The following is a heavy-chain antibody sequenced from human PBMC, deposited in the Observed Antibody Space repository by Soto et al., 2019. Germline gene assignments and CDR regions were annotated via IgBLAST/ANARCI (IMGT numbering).Heavy chain of an antibody. Sequence: PGGSLRLSCEVSGFIFSTYGFHWVRQAPGKGLEWVAAIWYDGSKTYYADSVKGRFTISRDDSRSTLYLQMDSLRDDDTAIYYCARDPGTRYYYFDHWGQGALVTVSS. CDR2: IWYDGSKT. V-gene: IGHV3-33*01. J-gene: IGHJ4*02. CDR3: ARDPGTRYYYFDH. CDR1: GFIFSTYG. D-gene: IGHD1-26*01.